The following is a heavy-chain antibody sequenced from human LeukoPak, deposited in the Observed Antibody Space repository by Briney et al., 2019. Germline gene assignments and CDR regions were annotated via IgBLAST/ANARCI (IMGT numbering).Heavy chain of an antibody. CDR3: ARPTMVRGVIDY. D-gene: IGHD3-10*01. J-gene: IGHJ4*02. V-gene: IGHV4-39*01. CDR1: GGSISSGSYY. CDR2: IYYSGST. Sequence: SETLSLTCTVSGGSISSGSYYWGWIRQPPGKGLEWIGSIYYSGSTYYNPSLKSRVTISVDTSKNQFSLKLSSVTAADTAVYYCARPTMVRGVIDYWGQGTLVTVSS.